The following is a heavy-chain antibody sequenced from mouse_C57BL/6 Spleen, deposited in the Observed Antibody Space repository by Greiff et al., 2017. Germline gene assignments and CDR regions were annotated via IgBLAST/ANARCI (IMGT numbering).Heavy chain of an antibody. CDR3: ARDSNYFLAY. CDR1: GFTFSSYA. CDR2: ISDGGSYT. D-gene: IGHD2-5*01. Sequence: EVKLVESGGGLVKPGGSLKLSCAASGFTFSSYAMSWVRQTPEKRLEWVATISDGGSYTYYPDNVKGRFTISRDNAKNNLYLQMSHLKSEDTAMYYCARDSNYFLAYWGQGTLVTVSA. V-gene: IGHV5-4*01. J-gene: IGHJ3*01.